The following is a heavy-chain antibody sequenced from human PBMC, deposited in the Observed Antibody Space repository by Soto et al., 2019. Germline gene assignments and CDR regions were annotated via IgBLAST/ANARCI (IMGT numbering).Heavy chain of an antibody. CDR1: GDSISSSYY. CDR3: ARLPVVVIALGYFDP. J-gene: IGHJ5*02. CDR2: VYYTGFT. V-gene: IGHV4-39*01. Sequence: QLQLQESGPGLVKPSETLSLTCTVSGDSISSSYYWGWVRQPPGKGLECIGAVYYTGFTYYNPSLMSRLTISLDTSKTQFSLMLSSVTAADTAIYYCARLPVVVIALGYFDPWGPGTLVTVSS. D-gene: IGHD2-21*01.